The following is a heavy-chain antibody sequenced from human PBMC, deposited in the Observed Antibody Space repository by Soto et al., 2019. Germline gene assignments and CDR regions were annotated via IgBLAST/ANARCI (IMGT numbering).Heavy chain of an antibody. V-gene: IGHV4-31*11. J-gene: IGHJ3*01. D-gene: IGHD3-22*01. CDR1: GDSISNGGFY. Sequence: SETLSLTCVVSGDSISNGGFYWSWIRQHPGKGLEWIGSIYYSGNTYYNPSLKSRFTISLDTSENEFSLWLSSVTAADTAVYHCTREALGYDSSGYYPQGAFDLWGQGTMVTVSS. CDR2: IYYSGNT. CDR3: TREALGYDSSGYYPQGAFDL.